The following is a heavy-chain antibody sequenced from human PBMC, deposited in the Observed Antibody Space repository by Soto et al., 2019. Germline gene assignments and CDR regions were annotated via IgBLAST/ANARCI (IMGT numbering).Heavy chain of an antibody. Sequence: SETLSLTCTVSGGSISNYYWSWVRQSPGRGLEWIGYVFYTGTTHYNPSLKSRVTISLDTSKNQFSLMLSSVTAADTAVYYCATEGLRGGLDYWCQGTLVTVS. CDR2: VFYTGTT. J-gene: IGHJ4*02. CDR1: GGSISNYY. CDR3: ATEGLRGGLDY. V-gene: IGHV4-59*01.